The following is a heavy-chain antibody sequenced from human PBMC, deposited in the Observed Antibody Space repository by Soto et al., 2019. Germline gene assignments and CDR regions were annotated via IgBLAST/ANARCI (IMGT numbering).Heavy chain of an antibody. V-gene: IGHV3-33*08. CDR1: GFTFSSYG. Sequence: VQLVGSGGGLVQPGGSLRLSCAASGFTFSSYGMHWVRQAPGKGLEWVAVIWYDGSNKYYADSVKGRFTISRDNSKNTLYLQMNSLRAEDTAVYYCARDFRYSSSSSGMDVWGQGTTVTVSS. D-gene: IGHD6-6*01. CDR2: IWYDGSNK. CDR3: ARDFRYSSSSSGMDV. J-gene: IGHJ6*02.